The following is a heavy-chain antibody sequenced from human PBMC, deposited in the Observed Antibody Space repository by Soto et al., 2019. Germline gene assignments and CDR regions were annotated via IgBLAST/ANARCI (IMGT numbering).Heavy chain of an antibody. CDR1: GFTVSTYD. CDR2: IGIAGDT. Sequence: EVQLVESGGGLVQPGASLRLSCAASGFTVSTYDMQWVRQVRGKGLEWVSVIGIAGDTYYAGSVKGRFTISREIAKNSLCLQMNSLRSGDTAVYYCARANGGEHWDYWGQGILVPVSS. J-gene: IGHJ4*02. CDR3: ARANGGEHWDY. D-gene: IGHD2-8*01. V-gene: IGHV3-13*01.